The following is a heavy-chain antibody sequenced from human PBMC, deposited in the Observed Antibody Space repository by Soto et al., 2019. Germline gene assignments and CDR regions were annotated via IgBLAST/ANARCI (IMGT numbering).Heavy chain of an antibody. J-gene: IGHJ6*03. CDR1: GFTFSSYW. CDR3: ARERGIPRYEQVDYYYYMDV. D-gene: IGHD1-20*01. V-gene: IGHV3-7*01. Sequence: GGSLRLSCAASGFTFSSYWMSWVRQAPGKGLEWVANIKQDGSEKYYVDSVKGRFTISRDNAKNPLYLQMNSLRAEDTAVYYCARERGIPRYEQVDYYYYMDVWSKGTTVTVSS. CDR2: IKQDGSEK.